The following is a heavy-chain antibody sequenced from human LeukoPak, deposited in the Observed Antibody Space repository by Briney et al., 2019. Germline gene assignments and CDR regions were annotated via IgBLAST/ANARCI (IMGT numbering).Heavy chain of an antibody. J-gene: IGHJ4*02. Sequence: RASVKVSCRASGYNFVRYGISWVRQAPGQGLEWVGWISGSNGNTNYAQKFQGRVTMSTDTFTGTAYMELRNLRHDDTAVYYCARRHYGYSDYWGQGTLVTVSS. CDR1: GYNFVRYG. CDR3: ARRHYGYSDY. D-gene: IGHD5-18*01. CDR2: ISGSNGNT. V-gene: IGHV1-18*01.